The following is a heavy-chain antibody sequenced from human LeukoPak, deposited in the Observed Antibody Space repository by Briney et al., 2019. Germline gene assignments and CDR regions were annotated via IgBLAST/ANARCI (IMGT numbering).Heavy chain of an antibody. Sequence: PGGSLRLSCAASGFTFSSYAMSWVRQTPGKGLEWVSAISRSGGSTYYADSVKGRFTISRDNSKNTLYLQMNSLRAEDTAVYYCAKDADYYGSGSYYNVHLGWDYWGQGTLVTVFS. J-gene: IGHJ4*02. CDR1: GFTFSSYA. D-gene: IGHD3-10*01. CDR2: ISRSGGST. V-gene: IGHV3-23*01. CDR3: AKDADYYGSGSYYNVHLGWDY.